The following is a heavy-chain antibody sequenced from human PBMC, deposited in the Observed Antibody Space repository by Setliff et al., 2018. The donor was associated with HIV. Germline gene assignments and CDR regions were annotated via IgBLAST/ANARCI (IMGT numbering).Heavy chain of an antibody. CDR1: QFAFKSYW. CDR2: IKQGGNYK. J-gene: IGHJ6*03. D-gene: IGHD5-18*01. V-gene: IGHV3-7*03. Sequence: GGSLRLSCTASQFAFKSYWMTWVRQAPGKGLEWVATIKQGGNYKYYVDSVKGRFTISRDNAQNSLSLQMDNLRAEDTAVYYCARVQNEYIYGYNNYYYIDVWGKGTTVTVSS. CDR3: ARVQNEYIYGYNNYYYIDV.